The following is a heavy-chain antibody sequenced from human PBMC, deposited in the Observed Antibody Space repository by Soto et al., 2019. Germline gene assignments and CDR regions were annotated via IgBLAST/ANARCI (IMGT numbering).Heavy chain of an antibody. J-gene: IGHJ6*02. CDR3: AKRGRWLVQGYYYYGLDV. CDR2: ISDSGGST. CDR1: GFTFSSYA. D-gene: IGHD6-19*01. V-gene: IGHV3-23*01. Sequence: EVQLLESGGGLVQPGGSLRLSCAASGFTFSSYAMSWVRQAPGKGLEWVSAISDSGGSTYDADSVKGRFSISRDNPKNTLYLQMNSLRAEDTAVYYCAKRGRWLVQGYYYYGLDVWGQGTTVTVSS.